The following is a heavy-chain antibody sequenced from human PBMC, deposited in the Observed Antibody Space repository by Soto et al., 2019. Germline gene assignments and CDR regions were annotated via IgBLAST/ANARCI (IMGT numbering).Heavy chain of an antibody. J-gene: IGHJ3*02. CDR2: INAGNGNT. Sequence: ASMKVSCKASGYTFSNYGIHWVRQAPGQRLEWMGLINAGNGNTKYSQKFQGRVTLTRDTSASTAYMELSSLRSEDTAVYYCARDGPMDRAFDIWGQGTMVTVSS. CDR3: ARDGPMDRAFDI. V-gene: IGHV1-3*01. D-gene: IGHD3-10*01. CDR1: GYTFSNYG.